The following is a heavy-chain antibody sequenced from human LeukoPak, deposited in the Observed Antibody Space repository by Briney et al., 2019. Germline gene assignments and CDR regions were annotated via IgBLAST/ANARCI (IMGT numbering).Heavy chain of an antibody. CDR1: GFTFSSYG. CDR3: ARDFHRRLYDSSGYYIY. J-gene: IGHJ4*02. D-gene: IGHD3-22*01. Sequence: GGSLRLSCAASGFTFSSYGMSWVRQAPGKGLEWVSAISGSGGSTYYADSVKGRFTISRDNAKNSLYLQMNSLRAEDTAVYYCARDFHRRLYDSSGYYIYWGQGTLVTVSS. V-gene: IGHV3-23*01. CDR2: ISGSGGST.